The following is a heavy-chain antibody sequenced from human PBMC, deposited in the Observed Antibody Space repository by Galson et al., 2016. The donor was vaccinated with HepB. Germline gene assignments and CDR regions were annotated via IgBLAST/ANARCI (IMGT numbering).Heavy chain of an antibody. J-gene: IGHJ5*02. CDR3: ASLRDGYNLNH. D-gene: IGHD5-24*01. CDR2: IHYSGST. Sequence: SETLSLTCTVSGGSISSSSYFWGWIRQPPGKGLEWLGSIHYSGSTYYNPSLKSRLTISADTSKNQFSLKLRSVTAADTAMYYCASLRDGYNLNHWGQGTLVTVSS. CDR1: GGSISSSSYF. V-gene: IGHV4-39*01.